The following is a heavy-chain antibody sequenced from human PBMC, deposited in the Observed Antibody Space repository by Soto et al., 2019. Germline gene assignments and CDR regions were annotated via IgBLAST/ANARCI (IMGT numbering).Heavy chain of an antibody. D-gene: IGHD3-22*01. Sequence: ETLSLTCAVYGGSFSGYYWSWIRQPPGKGLEWIGEINHSGSTNYNPSLKSRVTISVDTSKNQFSLKLSSVTAADTAVYYCARGLRAGDSSGYYYSYYYYYGMDVWGQGTTVTVSS. CDR1: GGSFSGYY. V-gene: IGHV4-34*01. CDR3: ARGLRAGDSSGYYYSYYYYYGMDV. J-gene: IGHJ6*02. CDR2: INHSGST.